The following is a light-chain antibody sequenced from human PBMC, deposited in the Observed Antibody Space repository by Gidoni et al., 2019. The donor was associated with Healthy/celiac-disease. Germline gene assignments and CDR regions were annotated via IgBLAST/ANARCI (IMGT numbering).Light chain of an antibody. CDR2: GAS. CDR1: QSVSSSY. CDR3: QQYGSSIT. J-gene: IGKJ5*01. V-gene: IGKV3-20*01. Sequence: EIVLTQSPGTLSLSPGERATLSCRASQSVSSSYLAWYQQKPGQAPRLLIYGASSRATGIPDRFSGSGSGTDFTITISRLEHEDVAVYYCQQYGSSITFGQGTRLEIK.